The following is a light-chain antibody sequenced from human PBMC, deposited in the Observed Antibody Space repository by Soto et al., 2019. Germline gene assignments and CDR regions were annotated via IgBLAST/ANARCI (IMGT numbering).Light chain of an antibody. J-gene: IGLJ2*01. V-gene: IGLV1-47*01. CDR3: AAWDDSLSGRGV. Sequence: QSVLTQPPSASGTPGQRVTISCSGSSSNIGNNYVYWYQLVPGTAPKLLIYRNDQRPSGVSDRFSGSRSGTSASLAISGLRSEDEADYYCAAWDDSLSGRGVFGGGTQVTVL. CDR1: SSNIGNNY. CDR2: RND.